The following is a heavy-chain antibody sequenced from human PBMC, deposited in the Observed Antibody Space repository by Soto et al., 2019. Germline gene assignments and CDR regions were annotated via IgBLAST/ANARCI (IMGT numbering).Heavy chain of an antibody. CDR2: ISGSGGST. Sequence: GGSLRLSCAASGFTFSSYAMSWVRQAPGKGLEWVSAISGSGGSTYYADSVKGRFTISRDNSKNTLYLQMNSLRAEDTAVYYCAKNPLLPGFSYYYYGMYVWRQGTTVSVSS. V-gene: IGHV3-23*01. CDR1: GFTFSSYA. J-gene: IGHJ6*02. CDR3: AKNPLLPGFSYYYYGMYV.